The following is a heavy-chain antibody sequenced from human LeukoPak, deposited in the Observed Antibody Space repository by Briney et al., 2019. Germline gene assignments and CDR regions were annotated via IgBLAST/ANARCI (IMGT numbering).Heavy chain of an antibody. J-gene: IGHJ4*02. CDR2: IYTSGST. CDR1: GGSISSGSYY. D-gene: IGHD1-26*01. V-gene: IGHV4-61*02. CDR3: ARDQQGATHFDY. Sequence: KASQTLSLTCTVSGGSISSGSYYWSWIRQPAGKGLEWIGRIYTSGSTNYNPSLKSRVTISVDTSKNQFSLKLSSVTAADTAVYYCARDQQGATHFDYWGQGTLVTVSS.